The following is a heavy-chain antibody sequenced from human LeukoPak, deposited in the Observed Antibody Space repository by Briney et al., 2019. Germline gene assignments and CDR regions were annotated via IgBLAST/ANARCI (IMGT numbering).Heavy chain of an antibody. V-gene: IGHV1-69*04. D-gene: IGHD6-13*01. J-gene: IGHJ4*02. CDR3: ARGAVAAAGPFDY. CDR2: IIPILGIA. CDR1: GGTFSSYA. Sequence: GASVKVSCKASGGTFSSYAISWVRQAPGQGLEWMGRIIPILGIANYEQKFQGRVTITADESTSTAYMELSSLRSEDTAVYYCARGAVAAAGPFDYWGQGTLVTVSS.